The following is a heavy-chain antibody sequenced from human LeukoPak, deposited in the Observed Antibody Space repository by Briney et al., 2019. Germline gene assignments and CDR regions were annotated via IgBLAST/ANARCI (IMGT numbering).Heavy chain of an antibody. J-gene: IGHJ4*02. Sequence: GGSLRLSCAASGFTFSSYGMSWVRQAPGKGLEWVSFISSSSSYIYYADSVKGRFTISRDNAKNSLDLQMNSLRDEDTALYYCARDNLYSGYSYDYWGQGTLVTVSS. CDR1: GFTFSSYG. D-gene: IGHD5-18*01. V-gene: IGHV3-21*01. CDR2: ISSSSSYI. CDR3: ARDNLYSGYSYDY.